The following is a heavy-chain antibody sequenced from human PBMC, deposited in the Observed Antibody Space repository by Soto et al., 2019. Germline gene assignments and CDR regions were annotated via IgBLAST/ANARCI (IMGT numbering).Heavy chain of an antibody. CDR3: VKDESINWYSGHFRH. CDR2: INWNSGSI. J-gene: IGHJ1*01. CDR1: GFTFDDYA. V-gene: IGHV3-9*01. Sequence: EVQLPESGVGLVQPGRSLRLTCAASGFTFDDYAMHWVQQVPGKALEWVSGINWNSGSIGYGDSVKGQFAISRDNAKNSLHMQMNSLSAEDTAFYYCVKDESINWYSGHFRHWGQGTLVTVSS. D-gene: IGHD6-13*01.